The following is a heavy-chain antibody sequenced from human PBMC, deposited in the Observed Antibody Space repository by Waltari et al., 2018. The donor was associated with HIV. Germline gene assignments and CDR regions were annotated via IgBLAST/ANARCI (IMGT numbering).Heavy chain of an antibody. J-gene: IGHJ6*02. V-gene: IGHV3-21*05. Sequence: EVQLVESGGGLVKPGGSLRLSCAGSGFTFSSYGMNWVRQAPGKGLEWGAYISSSSGHMKYADSVKGRFTISRDNAKNSLYLQINSLRAEDTAVYYCASRSSGRVAYGLDVWGQGTTVIVSS. CDR1: GFTFSSYG. D-gene: IGHD6-19*01. CDR3: ASRSSGRVAYGLDV. CDR2: ISSSSGHM.